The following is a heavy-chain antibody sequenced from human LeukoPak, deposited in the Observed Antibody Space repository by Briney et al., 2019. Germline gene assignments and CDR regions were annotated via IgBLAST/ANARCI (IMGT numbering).Heavy chain of an antibody. CDR1: GFTFSSYA. Sequence: TGGSLRLSCAASGFTFSSYAMSWVRQAPGKGLEWVSAISGSGGSTYYADSVKGRFTISRDNSKNTLYLQMNSLRAGDTAVYYCAKDRVPNYYYDSSGYYYFDYWGQGTLVTVSS. J-gene: IGHJ4*02. CDR2: ISGSGGST. D-gene: IGHD3-22*01. CDR3: AKDRVPNYYYDSSGYYYFDY. V-gene: IGHV3-23*01.